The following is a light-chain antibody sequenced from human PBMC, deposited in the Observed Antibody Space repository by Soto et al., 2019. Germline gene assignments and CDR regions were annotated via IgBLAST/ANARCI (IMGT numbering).Light chain of an antibody. J-gene: IGLJ2*01. Sequence: QSALTQPPSASGSPGQSVTISCTGSSSDVGGYKYVSWYQQNPGKAPKLIINEVNKRPSGVPDRFSGSKSGNTASLTVSGLQAEDEADYYCSSYAGRNNLMVFGGGTKLTVL. CDR3: SSYAGRNNLMV. V-gene: IGLV2-8*01. CDR1: SSDVGGYKY. CDR2: EVN.